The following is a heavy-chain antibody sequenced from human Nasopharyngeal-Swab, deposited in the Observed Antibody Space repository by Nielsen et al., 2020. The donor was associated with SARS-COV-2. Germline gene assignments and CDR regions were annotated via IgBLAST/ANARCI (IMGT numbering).Heavy chain of an antibody. CDR3: AREISSWSYYYYYYMDV. CDR2: TYYRSKWYN. D-gene: IGHD6-13*01. J-gene: IGHJ6*03. V-gene: IGHV6-1*01. Sequence: WIRQSPSRGLEWLGRTYYRSKWYNDYAVSVKSRITINPDTYKNQFSLQLNSVTPEDTAVYYCAREISSWSYYYYYYMDVWGKGTTVTVSS.